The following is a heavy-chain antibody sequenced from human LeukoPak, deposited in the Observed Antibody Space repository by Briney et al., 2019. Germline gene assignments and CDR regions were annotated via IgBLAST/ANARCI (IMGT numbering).Heavy chain of an antibody. V-gene: IGHV3-74*01. CDR2: INSDASVT. Sequence: QPGGSLRLSCAASGFTFSNYWMHWVRQTPGKGLVWVSRINSDASVTTYADSVKGRFTISRDNAKNSLYLQMNSLRAEDTAVYYCAELGITMIGGVWGKGTTVTISS. D-gene: IGHD3-10*02. CDR1: GFTFSNYW. J-gene: IGHJ6*04. CDR3: AELGITMIGGV.